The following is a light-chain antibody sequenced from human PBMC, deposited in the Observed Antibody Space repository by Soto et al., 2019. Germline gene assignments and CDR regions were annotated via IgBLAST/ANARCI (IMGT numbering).Light chain of an antibody. Sequence: QSVLAQPASVSGSPGQSITISCTGASGYVGTYSLVSWYQQHPGKAPKVVIYEGHKRPSGVPDRFSGSTSVNTASLTISGLQTDDEADYCCKSYAGSNTYVFGSGTKVTVL. J-gene: IGLJ1*01. CDR1: SGYVGTYSL. CDR2: EGH. V-gene: IGLV2-23*01. CDR3: KSYAGSNTYV.